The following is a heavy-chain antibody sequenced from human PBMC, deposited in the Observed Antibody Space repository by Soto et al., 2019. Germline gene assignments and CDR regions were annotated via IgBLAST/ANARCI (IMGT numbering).Heavy chain of an antibody. J-gene: IGHJ4*02. V-gene: IGHV1-58*01. Sequence: GVSVKVSCKASGFTFTSSAVQWVRQARGQRLEWIGWIVVGSGNTNYAQKFQERVTITRDMSTSTAYMELSSLRSEDTAVYYCAAPPTTVVTPDNWGQGTLVTVSS. CDR1: GFTFTSSA. CDR3: AAPPTTVVTPDN. D-gene: IGHD4-17*01. CDR2: IVVGSGNT.